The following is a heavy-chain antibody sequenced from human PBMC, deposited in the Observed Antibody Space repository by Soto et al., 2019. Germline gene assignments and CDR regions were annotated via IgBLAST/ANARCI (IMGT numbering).Heavy chain of an antibody. CDR2: IYHSGST. CDR3: ATLPYDILTGPYYYYYGMDV. V-gene: IGHV4-4*02. CDR1: GGSISSSNW. J-gene: IGHJ6*02. Sequence: SETLSLTCAVSGGSISSSNWWSWVHQPPGKGLEWIGEIYHSGSTNYNPSLKSRVTISVDKSKNQFSLKLSSVTAADTAVYYCATLPYDILTGPYYYYYGMDVWGQGTTVTVSS. D-gene: IGHD3-9*01.